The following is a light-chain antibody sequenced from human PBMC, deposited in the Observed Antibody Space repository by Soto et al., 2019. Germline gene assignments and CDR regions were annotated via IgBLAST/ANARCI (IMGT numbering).Light chain of an antibody. CDR3: SSYTSSSTXVV. Sequence: QSVLTQPASVSGSPGQSITISCTGTSSDVGGYNYVSWYQQHPGKAPKLMIYEVSHRPSGVSNRFSGSKSGNTASLTISGLQAEDEADYYCSSYTSSSTXVVXXGGXQLTXL. CDR1: SSDVGGYNY. V-gene: IGLV2-14*01. J-gene: IGLJ2*01. CDR2: EVS.